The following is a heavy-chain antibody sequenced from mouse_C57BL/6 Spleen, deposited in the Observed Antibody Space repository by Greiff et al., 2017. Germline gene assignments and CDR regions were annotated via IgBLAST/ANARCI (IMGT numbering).Heavy chain of an antibody. CDR3: ARGGDGDYYAMDY. D-gene: IGHD3-3*01. J-gene: IGHJ4*01. Sequence: QVQLQQSGPELVKPGASVKISFKASGYAFSSSWMNWVKQRPGKGLAWIGRIYPGYGDTNYNGKFKGKATLTADNSSSTAYMQLSSLTSEDSAVYFCARGGDGDYYAMDYWGQGTSVTVSS. CDR1: GYAFSSSW. CDR2: IYPGYGDT. V-gene: IGHV1-82*01.